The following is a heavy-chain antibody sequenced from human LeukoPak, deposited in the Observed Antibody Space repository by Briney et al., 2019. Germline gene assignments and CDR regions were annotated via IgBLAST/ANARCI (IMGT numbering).Heavy chain of an antibody. V-gene: IGHV3-30-3*02. CDR1: GFTFSSYA. Sequence: GGSLRLSCAASGFTFSSYAMHWVRQAPGKGLEWVAVISYDGSNKYYADSVKGRFTISRDNSKNTLYLQMNSLRAEDTAVYYCAKFIGSGWYFSGMDVWGQGTTVTVSS. D-gene: IGHD6-19*01. CDR3: AKFIGSGWYFSGMDV. J-gene: IGHJ6*02. CDR2: ISYDGSNK.